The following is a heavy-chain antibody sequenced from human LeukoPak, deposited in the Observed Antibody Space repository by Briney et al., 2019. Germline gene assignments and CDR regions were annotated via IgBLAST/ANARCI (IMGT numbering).Heavy chain of an antibody. CDR2: MNPNDGDT. Sequence: GASVRVSCKASGYAFTDSYIHWVRQAPGQGLEWMGWMNPNDGDTNYPQKFQVRVTFTRDTSINTAYMELSKVRSDDTAVYYCATSYNFYYGLDVWGQGTTVTVSS. CDR3: ATSYNFYYGLDV. CDR1: GYAFTDSY. J-gene: IGHJ6*02. V-gene: IGHV1-2*02.